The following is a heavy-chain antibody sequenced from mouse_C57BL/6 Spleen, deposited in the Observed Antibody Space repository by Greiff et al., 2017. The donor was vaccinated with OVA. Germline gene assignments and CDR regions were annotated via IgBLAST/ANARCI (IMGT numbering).Heavy chain of an antibody. CDR3: ARRGGAMDY. CDR1: GYTFTSYW. Sequence: VQLQESGAELVKPGASVKMSCKASGYTFTSYWITWVKQRPGQGLEWIGDIYPGSGSTNYNEKFKSKATLTVDTSSSTAYMQLSSLTSEDSAVYYGARRGGAMDYWGQGTSVTVSS. CDR2: IYPGSGST. J-gene: IGHJ4*01. V-gene: IGHV1-55*01.